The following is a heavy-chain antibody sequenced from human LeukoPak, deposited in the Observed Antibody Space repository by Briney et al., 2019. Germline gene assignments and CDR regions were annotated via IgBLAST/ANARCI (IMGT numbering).Heavy chain of an antibody. V-gene: IGHV1-18*01. CDR1: GYTFTSYG. J-gene: IGHJ1*01. Sequence: ASVTVSCKASGYTFTSYGISWVRQAPGQGLEWMGWISAYNGNTNYAQKLQGRVTMTTDTSTSTAYMELRSLRSDDTAVYYCASLANDPRSPLYFQHWGQGTLVTVSS. D-gene: IGHD4-17*01. CDR3: ASLANDPRSPLYFQH. CDR2: ISAYNGNT.